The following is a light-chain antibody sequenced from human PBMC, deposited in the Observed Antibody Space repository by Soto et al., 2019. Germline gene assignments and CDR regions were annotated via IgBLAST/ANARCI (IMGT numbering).Light chain of an antibody. J-gene: IGKJ2*01. CDR3: QQYNNWRT. CDR1: QRVTNK. Sequence: EIVMTQSPATLSVSPGERVTLSCRASQRVTNKLAWYQQKPGQPPRLLIFGASARATGIPGRFSGSGSGTEFTLTISSLQSEDFAVYYCQQYNNWRTFGQGTKLEIK. V-gene: IGKV3D-15*01. CDR2: GAS.